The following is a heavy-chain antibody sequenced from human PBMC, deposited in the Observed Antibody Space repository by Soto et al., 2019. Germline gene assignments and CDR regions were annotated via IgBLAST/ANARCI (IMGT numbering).Heavy chain of an antibody. V-gene: IGHV1-2*04. Sequence: ASVKISCKASGYSFTGYYMHWVRQAPGKGLEWMGWINPKSGGTNYAQKFQGWVTMTRGTSIRTAYMELSRLKSDDTAVYYCAGGASLATQDLDCRGKGNMVTVSS. J-gene: IGHJ4*02. CDR3: AGGASLATQDLDC. D-gene: IGHD5-12*01. CDR2: INPKSGGT. CDR1: GYSFTGYY.